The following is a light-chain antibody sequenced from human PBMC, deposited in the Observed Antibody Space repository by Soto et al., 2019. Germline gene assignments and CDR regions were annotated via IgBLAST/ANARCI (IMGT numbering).Light chain of an antibody. J-gene: IGLJ1*01. CDR3: SSYSISTAYL. CDR1: SSDVGGYNC. V-gene: IGLV2-14*01. CDR2: EVS. Sequence: QSALTQPASVSGSPGQSITISCTGTSSDVGGYNCVSWYQQHPGKAPKLMIYEVSNRPSGVSYRFSGSKSGNTASLTISGLQAEDEADYFCSSYSISTAYLFGTGTKVTVL.